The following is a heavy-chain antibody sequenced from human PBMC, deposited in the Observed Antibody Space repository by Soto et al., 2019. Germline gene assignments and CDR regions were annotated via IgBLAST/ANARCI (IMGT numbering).Heavy chain of an antibody. CDR1: GFTLNNYA. J-gene: IGHJ4*02. CDR2: ISYNEKNK. V-gene: IGHV3-30*04. D-gene: IGHD2-8*02. Sequence: QVQLVESGGGVVQPGTSLRLSCSASGFTLNNYAMHWVRQVPGKGLEWLAFISYNEKNKYYGDSVRGRFTISRDDSKNALFLHMNSLRSEDTAVYYCATDGVEYVVSGLYYFDHWCQGTLVTVSS. CDR3: ATDGVEYVVSGLYYFDH.